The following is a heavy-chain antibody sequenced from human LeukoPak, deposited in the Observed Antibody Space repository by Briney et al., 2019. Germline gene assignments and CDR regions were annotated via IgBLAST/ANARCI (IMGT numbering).Heavy chain of an antibody. Sequence: PGGSLRLFCAASGFTFSSYWMSWVRQAPGGGLEWVANIKEDGTEKNYVDSVKGRFTISRDNAKNSLHLQMSSLRAEDTAVYYCARGGSYFHYWGQGTLVTVSS. V-gene: IGHV3-7*05. D-gene: IGHD1-26*01. CDR2: IKEDGTEK. J-gene: IGHJ4*02. CDR3: ARGGSYFHY. CDR1: GFTFSSYW.